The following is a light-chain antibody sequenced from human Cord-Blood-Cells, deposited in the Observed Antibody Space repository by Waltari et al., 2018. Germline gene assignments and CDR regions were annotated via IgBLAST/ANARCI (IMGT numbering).Light chain of an antibody. V-gene: IGKV1-39*01. CDR3: QQSYSTPWT. CDR2: AAS. Sequence: DIQMTQSPSSLSASVGDRVTITCRAGQSISSYLNWYQQKPGKAPKLLIYAASSLQSGVPSRFSGSGSGTDFTLTISSLQPEDFATYYCQQSYSTPWTFDQGTKVEIK. CDR1: QSISSY. J-gene: IGKJ1*01.